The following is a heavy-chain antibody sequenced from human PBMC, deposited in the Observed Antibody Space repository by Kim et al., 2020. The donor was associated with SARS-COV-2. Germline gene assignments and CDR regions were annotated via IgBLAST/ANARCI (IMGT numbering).Heavy chain of an antibody. CDR3: ARSVTTLNGGFTYFDY. Sequence: SVKVSCKASGGTFSSYAISWVRQAPGQGLEWMGRIIPILGIANYAQKFQGRVTITADKSTSTAYMELSSLRSEDTAVYYCARSVTTLNGGFTYFDYWGQGTLVTVSS. D-gene: IGHD4-4*01. J-gene: IGHJ4*02. V-gene: IGHV1-69*04. CDR1: GGTFSSYA. CDR2: IIPILGIA.